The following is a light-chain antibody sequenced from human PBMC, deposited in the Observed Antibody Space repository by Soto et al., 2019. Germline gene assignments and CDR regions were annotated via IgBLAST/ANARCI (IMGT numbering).Light chain of an antibody. CDR3: QQYGSSPPIT. J-gene: IGKJ4*01. V-gene: IGKV3-20*01. Sequence: EIVLTQSPGTLSLSPGERATLSCRASQSVSSSYLAWYQQKPGQAPRLLIYGASSRATGIPDRFSGSGSGTAFTLTSSRLEPEDFAVYYCQQYGSSPPITFGGGTKVEIK. CDR1: QSVSSSY. CDR2: GAS.